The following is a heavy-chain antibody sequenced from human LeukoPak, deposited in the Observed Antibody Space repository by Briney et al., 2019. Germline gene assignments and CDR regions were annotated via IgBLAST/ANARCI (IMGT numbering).Heavy chain of an antibody. J-gene: IGHJ3*02. CDR3: ARLGYGSGKGGAFDI. Sequence: SETLSLTCTVSGGSISSYYWSWIRQPPGKGLEWIGYIYYSGSTNYNPSLKSRVTISVDTSKNQFSLKLSSVTAADTAVYYCARLGYGSGKGGAFDIWGQGTMVTVSS. CDR2: IYYSGST. CDR1: GGSISSYY. V-gene: IGHV4-59*08. D-gene: IGHD3-10*01.